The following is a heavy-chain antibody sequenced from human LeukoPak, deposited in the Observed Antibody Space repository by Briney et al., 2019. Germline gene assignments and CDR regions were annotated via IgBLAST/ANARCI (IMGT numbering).Heavy chain of an antibody. CDR2: INHSGNT. V-gene: IGHV4-34*01. D-gene: IGHD5-12*01. CDR1: GGSFSGYY. J-gene: IGHJ6*03. CDR3: ASRGGYRFRFTDYHYYYMDV. Sequence: PSETLSLTCAVYGGSFSGYYWSWIRQPPGKGLEWIGEINHSGNTKYSPSLKSRVTISVDTSKNQFSLKLNSVTAAGTAVYYCASRGGYRFRFTDYHYYYMDVWGNGTTVTVSS.